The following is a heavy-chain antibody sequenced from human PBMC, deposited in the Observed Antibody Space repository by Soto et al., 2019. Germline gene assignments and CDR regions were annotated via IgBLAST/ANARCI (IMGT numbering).Heavy chain of an antibody. V-gene: IGHV3-23*01. Sequence: PGGSLRLSCAASGFTFSSYAMSWVRQPPGKGLEWVSAISGSGGSTYYADSVKGRFTISRDNSKNTLYLQMNSLRAEDTAVYYCANVWGSTVGPFDYWGQGTPVTVSS. J-gene: IGHJ4*02. CDR3: ANVWGSTVGPFDY. D-gene: IGHD3-16*01. CDR1: GFTFSSYA. CDR2: ISGSGGST.